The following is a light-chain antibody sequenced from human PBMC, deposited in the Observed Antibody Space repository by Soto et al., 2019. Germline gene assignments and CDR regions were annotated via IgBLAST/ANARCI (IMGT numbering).Light chain of an antibody. CDR1: QDIRSD. J-gene: IGKJ1*01. CDR2: GAS. V-gene: IGKV1-6*01. CDR3: LPDYSYPWT. Sequence: AIQGTRAPSSLSTSIGDRVTITCRASQDIRSDLGWYQQRPGKAPKLLIYGASSLQSGVPSRFSGSGSGTDFTLTISSLQPEDFATYYCLPDYSYPWTPGQRTKLDIK.